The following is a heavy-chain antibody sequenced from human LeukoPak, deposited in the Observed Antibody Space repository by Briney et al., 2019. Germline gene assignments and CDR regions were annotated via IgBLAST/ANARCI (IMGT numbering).Heavy chain of an antibody. CDR1: DDSISGYY. Sequence: SETLSLTCTVSDDSISGYYYIWIRQPPGRGLEWIAYIYPSGSTKYNPSLKSPVTVSVDTSKNQLSLRLSSVTAADTAVYYCARRAAATRAFDIWGQGTTVTVSS. V-gene: IGHV4-4*09. CDR2: IYPSGST. CDR3: ARRAAATRAFDI. J-gene: IGHJ3*02. D-gene: IGHD6-25*01.